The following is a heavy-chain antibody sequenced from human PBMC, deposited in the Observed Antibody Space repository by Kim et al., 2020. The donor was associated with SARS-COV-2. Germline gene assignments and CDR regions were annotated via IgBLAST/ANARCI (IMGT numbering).Heavy chain of an antibody. CDR1: GGTFSSYA. CDR3: ARGDGGYDFLGERKTRINFPTYYYYYGMDV. J-gene: IGHJ6*02. V-gene: IGHV1-69*13. Sequence: SVKVSCKASGGTFSSYAISWVRQAPGQGLEWMGGIIPIFGTANYAQKFQGRVTITADESTSTAYMELSSLRSEDTAVYYCARGDGGYDFLGERKTRINFPTYYYYYGMDVWGQGTTVTVSS. CDR2: IIPIFGTA. D-gene: IGHD5-12*01.